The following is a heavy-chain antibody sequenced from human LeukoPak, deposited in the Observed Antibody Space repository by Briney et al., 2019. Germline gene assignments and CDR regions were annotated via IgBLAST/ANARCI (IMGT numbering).Heavy chain of an antibody. V-gene: IGHV4-34*01. Sequence: SETLSLTCAVYGGSFSGYYWSWIRQPPGKGLEWIGEIYHSGSTNYNPSLKSRVTISVDTSKNQFSLKLSSVTAADTAVYYCARERYYGPLDYWGQGTLVTVSS. J-gene: IGHJ4*02. CDR3: ARERYYGPLDY. D-gene: IGHD3-10*01. CDR1: GGSFSGYY. CDR2: IYHSGST.